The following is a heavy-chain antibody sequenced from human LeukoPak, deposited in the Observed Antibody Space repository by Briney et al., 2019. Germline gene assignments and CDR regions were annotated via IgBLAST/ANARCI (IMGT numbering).Heavy chain of an antibody. Sequence: GGSLRLSCVASGLTFNHYWMHWVRQAPGTGLEWVASIKEDGSQRYYVDSVKGRFTISRDNARNSLYLQMSSLRGEDTAIYYCVRDYFEYWGQGTLVTVSS. CDR2: IKEDGSQR. J-gene: IGHJ4*02. V-gene: IGHV3-7*01. CDR1: GLTFNHYW. CDR3: VRDYFEY.